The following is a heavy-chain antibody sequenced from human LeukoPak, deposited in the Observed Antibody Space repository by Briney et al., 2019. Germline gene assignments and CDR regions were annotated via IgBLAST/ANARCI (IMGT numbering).Heavy chain of an antibody. CDR3: ARYVYGDYYFDY. D-gene: IGHD3-10*02. V-gene: IGHV4-4*07. J-gene: IGHJ4*01. CDR2: IYSSGRT. CDR1: GGSISSYY. Sequence: SETLSLTCTVSGGSISSYYWSWIRQPAGKGLEWIGRIYSSGRTNYNPSLKSRVTMSVDTSKNQFSLRLNSVTAADTALYYCARYVYGDYYFDYWGQEPWSPSPQ.